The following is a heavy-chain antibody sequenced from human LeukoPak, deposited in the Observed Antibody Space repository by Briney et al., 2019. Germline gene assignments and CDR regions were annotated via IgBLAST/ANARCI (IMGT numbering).Heavy chain of an antibody. V-gene: IGHV3-30*18. CDR1: GFTFSSYG. D-gene: IGHD3-10*01. CDR3: AEWALWIGEVNGMDV. CDR2: ISYDGSNK. J-gene: IGHJ6*02. Sequence: PGGSLRLSCAASGFTFSSYGMHWVRQAPGKGLEWVAVISYDGSNKYYADSVKGRFTVSRDNSKNTLYLQMNSLRAEDTAVYYCAEWALWIGEVNGMDVWGQGTTVTVSS.